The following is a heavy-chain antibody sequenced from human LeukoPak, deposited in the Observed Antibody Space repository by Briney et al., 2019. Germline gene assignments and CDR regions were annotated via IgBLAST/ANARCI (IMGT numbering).Heavy chain of an antibody. D-gene: IGHD3-22*01. V-gene: IGHV1-69*13. CDR1: GGTFSSYA. CDR3: ARTYYDSSGYYYRYRQFHY. CDR2: IIPIFGTA. Sequence: SVKVSCKASGGTFSSYAISWVRRAPGQGLEWMGGIIPIFGTADYAQKFQGRVTITADESTSTAYMELSSLGSEDTAVYYCARTYYDSSGYYYRYRQFHYWGQGTLVTVSS. J-gene: IGHJ4*02.